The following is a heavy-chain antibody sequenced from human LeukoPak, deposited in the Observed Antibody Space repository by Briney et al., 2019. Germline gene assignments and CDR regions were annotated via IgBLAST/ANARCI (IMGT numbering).Heavy chain of an antibody. CDR2: IKQDGSEK. V-gene: IGHV3-7*01. CDR1: GFTFSSYS. J-gene: IGHJ4*02. D-gene: IGHD6-19*01. Sequence: GGSLRLSCAASGFTFSSYSMYWVRQAPGKGLEWVANIKQDGSEKYYVDSVKGRFTISRDNAKNSLYLQMNSLRAEDTAVYYCARAEGQWLADFDYWGQGTLVTVSS. CDR3: ARAEGQWLADFDY.